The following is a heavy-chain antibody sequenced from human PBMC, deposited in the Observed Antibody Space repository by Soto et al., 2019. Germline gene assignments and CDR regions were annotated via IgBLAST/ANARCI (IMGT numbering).Heavy chain of an antibody. Sequence: PGGSLRLSCAASGFTFDDYAMHWVRQAPGKGLEWVSGISWNSGSIGYADSVKGRFTISRDNAKNSLYLQMNSLRAEDTALYYCAKSWAPIYYYYMDVWGKGTTVTVSS. CDR3: AKSWAPIYYYYMDV. CDR1: GFTFDDYA. J-gene: IGHJ6*03. D-gene: IGHD3-16*01. V-gene: IGHV3-9*01. CDR2: ISWNSGSI.